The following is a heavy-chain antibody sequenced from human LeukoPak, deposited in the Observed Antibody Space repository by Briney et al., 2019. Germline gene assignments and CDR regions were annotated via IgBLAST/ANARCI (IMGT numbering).Heavy chain of an antibody. D-gene: IGHD3-10*01. CDR1: GYTFTGYY. V-gene: IGHV1-2*02. CDR3: ARDSGMVRGTVDY. J-gene: IGHJ4*02. Sequence: ASVKVSCKTSGYTFTGYYLHWLRQAPGQGLEWMGCINPDSAGTNYAQKFQGRVTMTRDTSTSTAYMELSRLTSDDTAVYYCARDSGMVRGTVDYWGQGTLVTVSS. CDR2: INPDSAGT.